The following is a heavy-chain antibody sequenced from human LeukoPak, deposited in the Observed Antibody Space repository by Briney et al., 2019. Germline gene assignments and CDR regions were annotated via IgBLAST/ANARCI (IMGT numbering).Heavy chain of an antibody. Sequence: GGSLRLSCAASGFTFSSYGMSWVRQAPGKGLEWVSAISGNTVSSYYADSVKGRFTISRDNTKNTLYLQMNSLRAEDTAVYYCARDPSENFDWLTLFDYWGRGTLVTVSS. V-gene: IGHV3-23*01. CDR1: GFTFSSYG. D-gene: IGHD3-9*01. CDR2: ISGNTVSS. CDR3: ARDPSENFDWLTLFDY. J-gene: IGHJ4*02.